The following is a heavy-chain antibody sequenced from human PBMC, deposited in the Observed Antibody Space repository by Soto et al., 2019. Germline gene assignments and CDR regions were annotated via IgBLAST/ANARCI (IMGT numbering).Heavy chain of an antibody. CDR3: ARSRVFIAVTSVTNYYYYYGMDV. CDR1: GDSVSSYSAA. D-gene: IGHD6-19*01. CDR2: AYYRSKWYI. Sequence: PSQTLSLTCAISGDSVSSYSAAWNWIRQSPSRGLEWLGRAYYRSKWYIEYAPSVNSRITINPDTSKNQLSLQLISVNPEDTAVYYCARSRVFIAVTSVTNYYYYYGMDVWGQGTTVTVSS. V-gene: IGHV6-1*01. J-gene: IGHJ6*02.